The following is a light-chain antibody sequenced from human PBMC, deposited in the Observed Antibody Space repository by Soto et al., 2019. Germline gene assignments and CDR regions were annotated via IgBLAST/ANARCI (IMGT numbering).Light chain of an antibody. CDR1: QSISSY. CDR2: TAS. Sequence: DIQMTQSPSSLSASVGDRVTITCRASQSISSYVNWYQQKPGKAPKLLIYTASNLQSGVPSRFSGSGSGTDFTLTISRLQHADFATYYCQHYHSIPWTFGQGTKVEIK. CDR3: QHYHSIPWT. V-gene: IGKV1-39*01. J-gene: IGKJ1*01.